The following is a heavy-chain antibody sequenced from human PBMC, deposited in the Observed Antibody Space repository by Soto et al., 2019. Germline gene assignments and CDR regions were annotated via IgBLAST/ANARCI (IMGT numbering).Heavy chain of an antibody. V-gene: IGHV4-59*01. D-gene: IGHD3-10*01. CDR1: GGSISSYY. CDR3: ARVWGGSSDI. J-gene: IGHJ4*02. CDR2: IYYSGST. Sequence: SETLSLTCTVSGGSISSYYWSWIRQPPGKGLEWIGYIYYSGSTNYNPSLKSRVTISVDTSKNQFSLKLSSVTAADTAVYYCARVWGGSSDIWSQRTLVTGSS.